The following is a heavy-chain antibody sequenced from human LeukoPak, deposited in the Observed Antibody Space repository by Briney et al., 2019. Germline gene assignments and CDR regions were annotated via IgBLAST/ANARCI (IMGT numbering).Heavy chain of an antibody. CDR3: ARELPFDY. Sequence: ASVKVSCKASGYTFTGYSVHWVRQAPGQGLEWMGRINPNSGATDYAQKFQGRVTMTRDTSISTVYMELNRLRSDDTAVYYCARELPFDYWGQGTLVTVSS. CDR2: INPNSGAT. J-gene: IGHJ4*02. V-gene: IGHV1-2*06. D-gene: IGHD3-10*01. CDR1: GYTFTGYS.